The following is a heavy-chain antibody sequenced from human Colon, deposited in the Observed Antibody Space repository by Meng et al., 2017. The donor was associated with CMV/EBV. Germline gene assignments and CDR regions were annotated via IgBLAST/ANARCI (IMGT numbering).Heavy chain of an antibody. CDR1: GFTFSDYY. V-gene: IGHV3-21*01. D-gene: IGHD3-3*01. CDR2: ISSSSSYI. Sequence: GESLKISCAASGFTFSDYYMSWVRQAPGKGLEWVSSISSSSSYIYYADSVKGRFTSSRDNAKNSLYLQMNSLRAEDTAVYYCARDLTHYDSFDYWGQGTLVTVSS. J-gene: IGHJ4*02. CDR3: ARDLTHYDSFDY.